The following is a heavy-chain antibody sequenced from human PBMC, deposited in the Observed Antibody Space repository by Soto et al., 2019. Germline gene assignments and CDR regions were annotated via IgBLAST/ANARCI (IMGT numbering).Heavy chain of an antibody. D-gene: IGHD2-2*01. V-gene: IGHV3-33*01. CDR1: GFTFSSYG. CDR3: ARGSLVVVPAAMEEWGYFDY. Sequence: GGSLRLSCAASGFTFSSYGMHWVRQAPGKGLEWVAVIWYDGSNKYYADSVKGRFTISRDNSKNTLYLQMNSLRAEDTAVYYCARGSLVVVPAAMEEWGYFDYWGQGTLVTVSS. CDR2: IWYDGSNK. J-gene: IGHJ4*02.